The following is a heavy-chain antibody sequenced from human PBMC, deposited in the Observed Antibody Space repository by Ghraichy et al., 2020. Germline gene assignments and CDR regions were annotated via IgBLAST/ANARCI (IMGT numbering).Heavy chain of an antibody. J-gene: IGHJ4*02. CDR3: AKTRLTGVTPQRGYFNY. D-gene: IGHD1-20*01. Sequence: SETLSLTCTVSGGSISSSRDFWGWIRQPPGKGLEWIGSINYSGATDYSPSLKSRVTISVDTSKNQFSLELRSVTAADTAVYFCAKTRLTGVTPQRGYFNYWGQGTLVTVSS. CDR2: INYSGAT. V-gene: IGHV4-39*01. CDR1: GGSISSSRDF.